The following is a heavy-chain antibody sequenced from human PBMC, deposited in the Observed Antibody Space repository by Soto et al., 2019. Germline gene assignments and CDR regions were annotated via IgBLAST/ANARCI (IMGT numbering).Heavy chain of an antibody. J-gene: IGHJ6*02. D-gene: IGHD6-13*01. CDR3: ASRIAAAGGYYYYAFDV. V-gene: IGHV5-10-1*01. Sequence: PGESLKISWKGSGYNFDTYWINWVRQTPGKGREWMGRVDPIDSTTNHSPSLEGHITISLDKSIRTPYLQWSSLKASDTAIYYCASRIAAAGGYYYYAFDVWGQGTAVTVSS. CDR1: GYNFDTYW. CDR2: VDPIDSTT.